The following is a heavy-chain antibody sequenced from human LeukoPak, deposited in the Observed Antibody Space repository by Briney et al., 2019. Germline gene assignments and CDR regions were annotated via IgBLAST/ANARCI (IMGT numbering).Heavy chain of an antibody. V-gene: IGHV3-21*04. CDR1: GFTFSSYS. Sequence: PGGSLRLSCAASGFTFSSYSMNWVRQAPGKGLEWVSSISSSSYIYYADSVKGRFTISRDNAKNSLYLQMNSLRVEDTALYYCAKDSGRVGAPLSYYMDVWGKGTTVNISS. J-gene: IGHJ6*03. CDR2: ISSSSYI. D-gene: IGHD1-26*01. CDR3: AKDSGRVGAPLSYYMDV.